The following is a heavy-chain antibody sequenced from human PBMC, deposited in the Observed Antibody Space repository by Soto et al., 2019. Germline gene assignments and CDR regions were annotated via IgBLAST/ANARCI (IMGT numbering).Heavy chain of an antibody. CDR1: GYSCTSYW. CDR2: IDPSDSYT. V-gene: IGHV5-10-1*01. Sequence: GESLRIWCNGSGYSCTSYWISLILQMPGKGLEWMGRIDPSDSYTNYSPSFQGHVTISADKSISTAYLQWSSLKASDTAMYYCARRRKDTAMSFYYYYYGMDVWGQGTTVTVSS. CDR3: ARRRKDTAMSFYYYYYGMDV. J-gene: IGHJ6*02. D-gene: IGHD5-18*01.